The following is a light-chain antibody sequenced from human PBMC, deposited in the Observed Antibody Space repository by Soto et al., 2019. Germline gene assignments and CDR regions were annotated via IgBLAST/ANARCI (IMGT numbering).Light chain of an antibody. CDR1: QTISSW. CDR2: KAS. V-gene: IGKV1-5*03. Sequence: DIQMTQYPSTLSFSVGDTVTITCRASQTISSWLAWYQQKPGKAPKLLIYKASTLKSGVPSRFSGSGSGTEFTLTISSLQPDDFATYYCQHYNSYSEAFGQGTKVDIK. CDR3: QHYNSYSEA. J-gene: IGKJ1*01.